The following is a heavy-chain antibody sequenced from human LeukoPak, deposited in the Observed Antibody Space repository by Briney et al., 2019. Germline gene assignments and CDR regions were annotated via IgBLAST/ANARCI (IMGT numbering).Heavy chain of an antibody. CDR1: GGSFSDYY. V-gene: IGHV4-34*01. CDR3: ARGRQDVNMILVVMAGVSYYLDV. CDR2: MSPSGSS. D-gene: IGHD3-22*01. J-gene: IGHJ6*03. Sequence: PSETLSLTCAVYGGSFSDYYWTWIRPTPGKGLEWIGEMSPSGSSNYNPSLKSRVTISVDTSKNQFSLKLRSVTAADTAVYYCARGRQDVNMILVVMAGVSYYLDVWSKGTTVTVS.